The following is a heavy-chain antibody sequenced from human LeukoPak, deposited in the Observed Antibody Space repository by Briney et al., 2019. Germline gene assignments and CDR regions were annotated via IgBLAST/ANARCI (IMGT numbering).Heavy chain of an antibody. Sequence: VKVSCKASGGTFSSYAISWVRQAPGQGLEWMGRIIPIFGTANCAQKFQGRVTITTDESTSTAYMELSSLRSEDTAVYYCAKEYLAAAGTFDYWGQGTLVTVSS. V-gene: IGHV1-69*05. CDR3: AKEYLAAAGTFDY. J-gene: IGHJ4*02. CDR2: IIPIFGTA. D-gene: IGHD6-13*01. CDR1: GGTFSSYA.